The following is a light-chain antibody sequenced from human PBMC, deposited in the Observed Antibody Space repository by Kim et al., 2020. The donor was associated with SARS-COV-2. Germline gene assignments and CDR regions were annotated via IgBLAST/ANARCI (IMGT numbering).Light chain of an antibody. CDR2: QDN. CDR3: QAWDSSTLYV. Sequence: SYELTQPPSVSVSPGQTASITCSGDKLGDKYACWYQQKPGQSPVLVIYQDNKRPSGIPERFSGSNSGNTATLTIRGTQAMDEADYYCQAWDSSTLYVFGPGTKVTVL. V-gene: IGLV3-1*01. CDR1: KLGDKY. J-gene: IGLJ1*01.